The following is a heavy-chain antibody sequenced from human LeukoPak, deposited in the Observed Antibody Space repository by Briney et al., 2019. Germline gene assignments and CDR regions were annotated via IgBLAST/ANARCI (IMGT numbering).Heavy chain of an antibody. Sequence: SETLSLTCTVSGGSISSSSYYWGWIRQPPGKGLEWIGSIYYSGSTYYNPSLKSRVTISVDTSKNQFSLKLSSVTAADTAVYYCARQWGHYDFRSGYQYYFDYWGQGTLVTVSS. CDR1: GGSISSSSYY. J-gene: IGHJ4*02. CDR2: IYYSGST. CDR3: ARQWGHYDFRSGYQYYFDY. V-gene: IGHV4-39*01. D-gene: IGHD3-3*01.